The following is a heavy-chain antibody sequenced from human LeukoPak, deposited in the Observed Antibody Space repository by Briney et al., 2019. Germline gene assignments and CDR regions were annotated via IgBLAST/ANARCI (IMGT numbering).Heavy chain of an antibody. CDR2: ISGSGGST. CDR1: GFTFSSYA. J-gene: IGHJ4*02. Sequence: GGSLRLSCAASGFTFSSYAMSWVRQAPGKGLEWVSAISGSGGSTYYADSVKGRFTISRDNSKNTLYLQMNSLRAEDTAVYYCAKESGGYYDFWSGRQYYFDYWGQGTLVTVSS. CDR3: AKESGGYYDFWSGRQYYFDY. D-gene: IGHD3-3*01. V-gene: IGHV3-23*01.